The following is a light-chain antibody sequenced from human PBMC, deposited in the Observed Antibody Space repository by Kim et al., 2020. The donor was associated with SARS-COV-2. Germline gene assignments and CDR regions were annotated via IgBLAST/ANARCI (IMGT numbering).Light chain of an antibody. CDR1: KVGEKI. Sequence: LSPGETARIHWSGDKVGEKIGCGYQKKQGQSPRVVIYQDSKGPSGIPERFSGSNSGNTATLTNSGTQAMDEADYYCQAWDSSTGVFGGGTQLTVL. CDR3: QAWDSSTGV. CDR2: QDS. J-gene: IGLJ3*02. V-gene: IGLV3-1*01.